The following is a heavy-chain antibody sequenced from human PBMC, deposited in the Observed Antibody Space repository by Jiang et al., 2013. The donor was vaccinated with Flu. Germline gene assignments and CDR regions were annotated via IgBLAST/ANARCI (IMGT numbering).Heavy chain of an antibody. V-gene: IGHV4-39*07. D-gene: IGHD3-22*01. J-gene: IGHJ5*02. CDR3: ARQYYYDSSGYYTWFDP. Sequence: GPGLVKPSETLSLTCTVSGGSISSSSYYWGWIRQPPGKGLEWIGSIYYSGSTYYNPSLKSRVTISVDTSKNQFSLKLSSVTAADTAVYYCARQYYYDSSGYYTWFDPWGQGTLVTVSS. CDR2: IYYSGST. CDR1: GGSISSSSYY.